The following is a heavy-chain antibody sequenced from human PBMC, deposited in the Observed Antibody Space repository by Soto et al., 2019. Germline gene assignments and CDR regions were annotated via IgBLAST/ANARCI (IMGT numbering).Heavy chain of an antibody. D-gene: IGHD5-18*01. V-gene: IGHV1-69*01. CDR2: IIPIFGTA. CDR1: GGTFSSYA. Sequence: QVQLVQSGAEVKKPGSSVKVSCKASGGTFSSYAISWVRQAPGQGLEWMGGIIPIFGTANYAQKFQGRVTIPADESTSTAYMALSSLRSEDTAVYYCARDRPPVDTAMVGSRYSSSGMDVWGQGTTVTVSS. J-gene: IGHJ6*02. CDR3: ARDRPPVDTAMVGSRYSSSGMDV.